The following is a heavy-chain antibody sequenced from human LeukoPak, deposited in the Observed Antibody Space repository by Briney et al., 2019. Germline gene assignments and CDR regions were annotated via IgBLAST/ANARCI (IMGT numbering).Heavy chain of an antibody. Sequence: PSETLSLTCTVSGGSISSSDYYWGWIRQPPGKGLEWIGNRYYSGSTNYNPSLKSRVTISVDTSKNQFSLKVSSVTAADTAVYYCARRVFGSGSHDYWGQGPLVTVS. CDR1: GGSISSSDYY. J-gene: IGHJ4*02. V-gene: IGHV4-39*01. CDR2: RYYSGST. CDR3: ARRVFGSGSHDY. D-gene: IGHD3-10*01.